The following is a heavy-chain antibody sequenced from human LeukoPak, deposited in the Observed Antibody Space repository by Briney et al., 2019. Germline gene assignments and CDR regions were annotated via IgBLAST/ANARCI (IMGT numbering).Heavy chain of an antibody. CDR3: AKPSGSGVDY. D-gene: IGHD1-26*01. Sequence: GGSLRLSCAPSGFTFSNYEMNWVRQAPGKGLEWVAFIRSDGYHTYYADSVKGRFTITRDNSKNTLYLQMNSLRLEDMAVYYCAKPSGSGVDYWGRGTRVTVSS. CDR2: IRSDGYHT. V-gene: IGHV3-30*02. J-gene: IGHJ4*02. CDR1: GFTFSNYE.